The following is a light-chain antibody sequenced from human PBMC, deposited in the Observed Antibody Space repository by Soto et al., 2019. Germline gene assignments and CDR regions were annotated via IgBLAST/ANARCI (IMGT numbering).Light chain of an antibody. Sequence: EIVLTQSPATLSLSPGERATLSCRASQSVRDYLAWYQQKPGQAPRLLIYDASNRATGTSARFSGSGSGTDFTLTVSSLEPEDFAVYYCQQRSNWPLTFGGGTKVEIK. J-gene: IGKJ4*01. CDR3: QQRSNWPLT. V-gene: IGKV3-11*01. CDR2: DAS. CDR1: QSVRDY.